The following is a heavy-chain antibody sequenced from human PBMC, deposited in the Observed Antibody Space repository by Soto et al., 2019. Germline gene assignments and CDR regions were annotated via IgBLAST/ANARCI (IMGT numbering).Heavy chain of an antibody. CDR2: IIPIFGTA. D-gene: IGHD1-26*01. V-gene: IGHV1-69*01. CDR1: GGTFSSYA. CDR3: ARDLRMGAAIYYYGMDV. Sequence: QVQLVQSGAEVKKPGSSVKVSCKASGGTFSSYAISWVRQAPGQGLEWMGGIIPIFGTANYAQKFQGIVTITADESTSTAYMELSSLRFEDTAVYYCARDLRMGAAIYYYGMDVWGQGTTVTVSS. J-gene: IGHJ6*01.